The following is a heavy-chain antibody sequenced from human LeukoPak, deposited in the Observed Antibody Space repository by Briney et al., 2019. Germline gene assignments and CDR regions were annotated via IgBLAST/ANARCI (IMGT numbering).Heavy chain of an antibody. J-gene: IGHJ6*02. CDR2: ISYDGSNK. CDR1: GFTFSSYG. V-gene: IGHV3-30*18. Sequence: GGSLRLSCAASGFTFSSYGMHWVRQAPGKGLEWVAVISYDGSNKYYADSVKGRFTISRDNSKNTLYLQMNSLRAEDTAVYYCAKGRMDVWSQGTTVTVSS. CDR3: AKGRMDV.